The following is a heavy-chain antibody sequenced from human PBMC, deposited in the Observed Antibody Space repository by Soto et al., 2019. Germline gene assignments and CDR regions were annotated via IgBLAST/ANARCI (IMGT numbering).Heavy chain of an antibody. CDR2: IWSDGNKT. CDR3: ARSQNCSSGSCFDFDY. CDR1: GFTFRNFG. J-gene: IGHJ4*02. V-gene: IGHV3-33*01. D-gene: IGHD2-15*01. Sequence: QVQLVESGGCAVQPGRSLRLACATSGFTFRNFGMQWVRQAPGKGLEWVAVIWSDGNKTYYRNSVKGRFTISRDNAENTLYLQMNSLRVEDTAFYYCARSQNCSSGSCFDFDYWGRGTLVTVSS.